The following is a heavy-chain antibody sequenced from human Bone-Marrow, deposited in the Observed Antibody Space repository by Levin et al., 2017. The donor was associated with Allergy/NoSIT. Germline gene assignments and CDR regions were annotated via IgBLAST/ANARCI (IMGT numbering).Heavy chain of an antibody. CDR1: GGTFSSYT. CDR2: IIPILGIA. CDR3: ARAPYSYGYGSDY. Sequence: SVKVSCKASGGTFSSYTISWVRQAPGQGLEWMGRIIPILGIANYAQKFQGRVTITADKSTSTAYMELSSLRSEDTAVYYCARAPYSYGYGSDYWGQGTLVTVSS. V-gene: IGHV1-69*02. J-gene: IGHJ4*02. D-gene: IGHD5-18*01.